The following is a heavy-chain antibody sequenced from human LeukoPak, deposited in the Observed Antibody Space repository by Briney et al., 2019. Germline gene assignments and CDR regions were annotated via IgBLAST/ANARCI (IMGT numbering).Heavy chain of an antibody. Sequence: SETLSLTCAVYGGSFSGYYWSWIRQPPGKGLEWIGEIYHSGSTNYNPSLKSRVTISVDKSKNQFSLKLSSVTAADTAVYYCARRQQLVRSFDPWGQGTLVTVSS. CDR3: ARRQQLVRSFDP. D-gene: IGHD6-13*01. CDR1: GGSFSGYY. CDR2: IYHSGST. J-gene: IGHJ5*02. V-gene: IGHV4-34*01.